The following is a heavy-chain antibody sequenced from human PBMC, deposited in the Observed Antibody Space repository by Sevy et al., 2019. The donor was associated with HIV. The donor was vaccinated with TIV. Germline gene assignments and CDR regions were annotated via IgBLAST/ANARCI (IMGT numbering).Heavy chain of an antibody. Sequence: GGSLRLSCAASGFTFSSYSMNWVRQAPGKGLEWVSSISSSSSYIYYADSVKGRFTISRDNAKNSLYLQMNSLRAEDTAVYYCARDDLGHCSGGSCYPFDYWGQGTLVTVSS. CDR2: ISSSSSYI. V-gene: IGHV3-21*01. CDR3: ARDDLGHCSGGSCYPFDY. D-gene: IGHD2-15*01. CDR1: GFTFSSYS. J-gene: IGHJ4*02.